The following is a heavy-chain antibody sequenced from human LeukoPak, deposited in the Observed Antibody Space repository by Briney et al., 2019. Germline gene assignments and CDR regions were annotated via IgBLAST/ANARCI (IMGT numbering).Heavy chain of an antibody. CDR3: ARALLAARPDWFDP. CDR2: MNPNSGNT. CDR1: GYTFTSYD. D-gene: IGHD6-6*01. Sequence: ASVKVSCKASGYTFTSYDINWVRQATGQGLEWMGWMNPNSGNTGYAQKFQGRVTMTRNTSISTAYMELSSLRSEDTAVYYCARALLAARPDWFDPWGQGTLVTVSS. J-gene: IGHJ5*02. V-gene: IGHV1-8*01.